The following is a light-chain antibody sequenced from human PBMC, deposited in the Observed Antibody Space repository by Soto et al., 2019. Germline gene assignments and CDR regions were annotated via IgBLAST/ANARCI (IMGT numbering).Light chain of an antibody. CDR1: SSNIGTNT. J-gene: IGLJ3*02. CDR2: STD. V-gene: IGLV1-44*01. Sequence: QSVLTQPPSASGTPGQRVTISCSGSSSNIGTNTVNWYHQLPGTAPKLLIYSTDQRPSGVPDRFSGSRSGTSASLAISGLHSEDEADYYCAAWDDSLHGWVFGGGTKVTVL. CDR3: AAWDDSLHGWV.